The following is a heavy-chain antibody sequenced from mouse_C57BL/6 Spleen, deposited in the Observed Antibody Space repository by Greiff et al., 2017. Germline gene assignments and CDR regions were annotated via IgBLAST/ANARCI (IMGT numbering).Heavy chain of an antibody. D-gene: IGHD2-1*01. CDR3: ARSLDYGNYGGFAY. V-gene: IGHV1-42*01. CDR2: INPSTGGT. CDR1: GYSFTGYY. J-gene: IGHJ3*01. Sequence: EVQLQQSGPELVKPGASVKISCKASGYSFTGYYMNWVKQSPEKSLEWIGEINPSTGGTTYNQKFKAKATLTVDKSSSTAYMQLKSLTSEDSAVYYCARSLDYGNYGGFAYWGQGTLVTVSA.